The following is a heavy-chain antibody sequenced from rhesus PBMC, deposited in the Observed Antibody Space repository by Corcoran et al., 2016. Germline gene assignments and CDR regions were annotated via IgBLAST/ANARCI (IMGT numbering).Heavy chain of an antibody. J-gene: IGHJ4*01. D-gene: IGHD4-35*01. CDR3: ARMTTVTTSDY. CDR1: GFTFEDYA. CDR2: ISWSGDST. V-gene: IGHV3-201*01. Sequence: EVQMVESGGGVVQPGGSLRLSCVASGFTFEDYAMHWVRPAPGKGLEWGLGISWSGDSTYYADSVKGRFTISRDNAKNSLYLQMDRLRAEDTALYYCARMTTVTTSDYWGQGVLVTVSS.